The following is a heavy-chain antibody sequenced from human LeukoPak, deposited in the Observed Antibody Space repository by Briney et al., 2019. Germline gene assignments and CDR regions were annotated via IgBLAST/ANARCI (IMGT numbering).Heavy chain of an antibody. J-gene: IGHJ4*02. CDR1: GYTFTGYY. Sequence: ASVKVSCKASGYTFTGYYMHWLRQAPGQGPEWMGWINPNSGYTYFAQKFQERVSMTRDTSINTAYMELSRLTSDDSAVYFCAREDGDDIFDYWGPGTLVTVSS. CDR2: INPNSGYT. V-gene: IGHV1-2*02. CDR3: AREDGDDIFDY. D-gene: IGHD3-10*01.